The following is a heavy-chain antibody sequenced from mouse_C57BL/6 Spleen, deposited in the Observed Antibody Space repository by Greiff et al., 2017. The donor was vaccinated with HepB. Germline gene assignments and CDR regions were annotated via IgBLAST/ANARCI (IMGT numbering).Heavy chain of an antibody. Sequence: QVQLQQPGAELVKPGASVKMSCKASGYTFTSYWITWVKQRPGQGLEWIGDIYPGSGSTNYNEKFKSKATLTVDTSSSTAYMQLSSLTSEDSAVYYCARVYYDYDVGFAYWGQGTLVTVSA. CDR1: GYTFTSYW. J-gene: IGHJ3*01. CDR3: ARVYYDYDVGFAY. V-gene: IGHV1-55*01. CDR2: IYPGSGST. D-gene: IGHD2-4*01.